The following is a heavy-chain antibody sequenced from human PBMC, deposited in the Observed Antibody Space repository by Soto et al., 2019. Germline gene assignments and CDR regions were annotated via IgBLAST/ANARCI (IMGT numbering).Heavy chain of an antibody. D-gene: IGHD3-22*01. Sequence: GASVKVSCKASGYTFTSYGISWVRQAPGRGLEWMGWISAYNGNTNYAQKLQGRVTMTTDTSTSTAYMELRSLRSDDTAVYYCARDEQDYDSSGYYYYYYGMDVWGQGTTVTVSS. CDR2: ISAYNGNT. V-gene: IGHV1-18*01. CDR1: GYTFTSYG. J-gene: IGHJ6*02. CDR3: ARDEQDYDSSGYYYYYYGMDV.